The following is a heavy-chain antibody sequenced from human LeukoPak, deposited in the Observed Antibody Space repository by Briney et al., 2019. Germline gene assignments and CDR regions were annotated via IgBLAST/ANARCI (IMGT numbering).Heavy chain of an antibody. J-gene: IGHJ4*02. Sequence: PGGSLGLSCAASGFTFSSYSMNWVRQAPGKGLEWVSSISSSSSYIYYADSVKGRFTISRDNAKNSLYLQMNSLRAEDTAVYYCARDGPYCSSTSCFYFDYWGQGTLVTVSS. V-gene: IGHV3-21*01. CDR2: ISSSSSYI. CDR1: GFTFSSYS. CDR3: ARDGPYCSSTSCFYFDY. D-gene: IGHD2-2*01.